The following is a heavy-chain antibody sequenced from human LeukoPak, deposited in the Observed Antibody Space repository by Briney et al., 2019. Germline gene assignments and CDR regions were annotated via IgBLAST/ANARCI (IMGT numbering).Heavy chain of an antibody. D-gene: IGHD3-22*01. CDR2: IIPIFGTA. Sequence: SVKVSCKASGGTFGSYAISWVRQAPGQGLEWMGRIIPIFGTANYAQKFQGRVTITTDESTSTAYMELSSLRSEDTAVYYCASPGGYYYDSSGYPYYYYYYMDVWGKGTTVTVSS. V-gene: IGHV1-69*05. J-gene: IGHJ6*03. CDR3: ASPGGYYYDSSGYPYYYYYYMDV. CDR1: GGTFGSYA.